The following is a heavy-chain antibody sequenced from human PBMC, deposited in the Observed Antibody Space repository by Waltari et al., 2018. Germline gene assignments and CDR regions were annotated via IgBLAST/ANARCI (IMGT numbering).Heavy chain of an antibody. Sequence: QVQLVESGGGVVQPGRSLRLSCAASGLPFSSYGMHWVRTAHGKGLEGVAGKWYEGSHNNYADSVKGRFTISRDNSKNTLYLQMNSLRAEDTAVYYCARDLGVVIIQWKFDPWGQGTLVTVSS. CDR2: KWYEGSHN. J-gene: IGHJ5*02. D-gene: IGHD3-3*01. V-gene: IGHV3-33*01. CDR3: ARDLGVVIIQWKFDP. CDR1: GLPFSSYG.